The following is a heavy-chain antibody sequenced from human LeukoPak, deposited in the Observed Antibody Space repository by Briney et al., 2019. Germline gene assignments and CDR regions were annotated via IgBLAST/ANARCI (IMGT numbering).Heavy chain of an antibody. CDR3: AKDFLAAAGTLDAFDI. V-gene: IGHV3-23*01. J-gene: IGHJ3*02. CDR2: ISGSGGST. CDR1: GFRFSSYA. D-gene: IGHD6-13*01. Sequence: GGSLRLSCAASGFRFSSYAMSWVRQAPGKGLEWVSAISGSGGSTYYADSVKGRFTISRDNSKNTLYLQMNSLRAEDTAVYYCAKDFLAAAGTLDAFDIWGQGTMVTVSS.